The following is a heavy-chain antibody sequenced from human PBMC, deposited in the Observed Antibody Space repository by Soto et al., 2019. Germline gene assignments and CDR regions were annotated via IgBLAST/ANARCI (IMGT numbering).Heavy chain of an antibody. CDR2: IWYDGSNQ. D-gene: IGHD6-19*01. V-gene: IGHV3-33*01. CDR1: GFTFSSYG. J-gene: IGHJ6*02. CDR3: ERDIGAQQWVGGEYGMDV. Sequence: QVQLVESGGGVVQPGRSLRLSCAASGFTFSSYGMHWVRQAPGKGLEWVAVIWYDGSNQYYADSVKGRFTISRDNSKNTLYLQMNSLRAEDTAVYYCERDIGAQQWVGGEYGMDVWGQGTTVTVS.